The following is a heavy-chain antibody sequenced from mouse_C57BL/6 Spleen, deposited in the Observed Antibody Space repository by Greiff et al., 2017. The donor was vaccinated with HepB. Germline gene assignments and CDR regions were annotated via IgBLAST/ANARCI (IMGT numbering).Heavy chain of an antibody. CDR3: AREGLGQGYFDV. Sequence: EVKVVESGGGLVKPGGSLKLSCAASGFTFSDYGMHWVRQAPEKGLEWVAYISSGSSTIYYADTVKGRFTISRDNAKNTLFLQMTSLRSEDTAMYYCAREGLGQGYFDVWGTGTTVTVSS. CDR2: ISSGSSTI. CDR1: GFTFSDYG. V-gene: IGHV5-17*01. D-gene: IGHD4-1*01. J-gene: IGHJ1*03.